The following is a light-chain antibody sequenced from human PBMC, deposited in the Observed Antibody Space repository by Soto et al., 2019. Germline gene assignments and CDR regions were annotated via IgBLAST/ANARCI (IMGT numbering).Light chain of an antibody. CDR2: AAS. J-gene: IGKJ1*01. CDR1: QGISSY. CDR3: QQLNSYPRT. V-gene: IGKV1-9*01. Sequence: DIQLTQSPSFLSASVGDRVTITCRASQGISSYLAWYQQKPGKAPKLLIYAASTLQSGVPSRFSGSGSGTEFTLTISSLQPEDFATYYCQQLNSYPRTFGQGTQLDIK.